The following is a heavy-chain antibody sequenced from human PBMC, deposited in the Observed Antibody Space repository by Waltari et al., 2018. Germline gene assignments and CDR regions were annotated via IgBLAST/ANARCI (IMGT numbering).Heavy chain of an antibody. J-gene: IGHJ6*03. V-gene: IGHV4-39*01. CDR2: ITHSGSS. CDR3: TSRAGLDYMDV. Sequence: QLQLQESGPGLVKPSETLSLTCTVSGASVSSRIHYWRWIRQSPGKGLEWIGSITHSGSSYYNPSLRSRVTLLVDTSKNQFSLRVNSVTASDTAIYYCTSRAGLDYMDVWGNGTTVTVSS. CDR1: GASVSSRIHY.